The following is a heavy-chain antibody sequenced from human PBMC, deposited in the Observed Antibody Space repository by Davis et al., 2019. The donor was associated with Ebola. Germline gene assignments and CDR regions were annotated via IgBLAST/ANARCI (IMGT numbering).Heavy chain of an antibody. CDR2: ISSSSSYI. CDR3: ARGLRAPRYGSGSRYYDYGMDV. J-gene: IGHJ6*02. D-gene: IGHD3-10*01. CDR1: GFTFSSYS. V-gene: IGHV3-21*01. Sequence: GGSLRLSCAASGFTFSSYSMNWVRQAPGKGLEWVSSISSSSSYIYYADSVKGRFTISRDNAKNSLYLQMNSLRAEDTAVYYCARGLRAPRYGSGSRYYDYGMDVWGQGTTVTVSS.